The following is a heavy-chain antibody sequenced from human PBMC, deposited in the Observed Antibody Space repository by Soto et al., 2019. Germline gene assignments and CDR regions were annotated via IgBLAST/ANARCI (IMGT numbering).Heavy chain of an antibody. CDR1: GGTFSSYT. V-gene: IGHV1-69*02. CDR3: APLGAVAGTVRFDT. J-gene: IGHJ5*02. CDR2: IIPILGIP. D-gene: IGHD6-19*01. Sequence: QVQLVQSGAEVKKPGSSVKVSCKASGGTFSSYTITWVRQAPGQGLEWMGRIIPILGIPNYAQKFQGRVTIYAYKPTSTVYMERSSLRSEDTAVYYCAPLGAVAGTVRFDTGGQGTLVTVSS.